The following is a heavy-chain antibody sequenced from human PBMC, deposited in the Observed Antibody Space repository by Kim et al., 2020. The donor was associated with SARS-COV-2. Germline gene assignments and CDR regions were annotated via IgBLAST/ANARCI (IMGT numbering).Heavy chain of an antibody. J-gene: IGHJ4*02. D-gene: IGHD3-10*01. Sequence: PPLNLRFTLSVDTSKNQLSLKLRSVTAADTAVYYCASRYYYGSGTFDYWGQGTLVTVSS. V-gene: IGHV4-39*01. CDR3: ASRYYYGSGTFDY.